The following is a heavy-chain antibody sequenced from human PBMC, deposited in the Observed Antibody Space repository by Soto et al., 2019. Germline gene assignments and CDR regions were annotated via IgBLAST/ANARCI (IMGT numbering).Heavy chain of an antibody. CDR3: AREMVGGVGSDY. D-gene: IGHD3-10*01. V-gene: IGHV1-18*01. J-gene: IGHJ4*02. CDR1: GYTFTSYG. CDR2: ISTYNGNT. Sequence: QVQLVQSGAEVKKPGASVKVSCKDSGYTFTSYGISWVRQAPGQGLEWMGWISTYNGNTKYAQKLQVRVTMTTDTAVSTAYMEPRSLRSDDPAVFYCAREMVGGVGSDYWGQGTLVTFSS.